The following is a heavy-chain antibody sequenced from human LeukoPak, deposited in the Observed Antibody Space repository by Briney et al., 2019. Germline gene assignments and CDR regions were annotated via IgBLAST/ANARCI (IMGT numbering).Heavy chain of an antibody. J-gene: IGHJ4*02. CDR1: GYTFTDYY. V-gene: IGHV1-2*02. D-gene: IGHD3-10*01. CDR2: INPNSGGT. CDR3: ASIWFGESYSGDF. Sequence: ASVTVSCTASGYTFTDYYMHWVRQAPGQGLEWMGWINPNSGGTNYAQRFRGRVTMTRDTPISTAYMELSRLTPDDTAVYHCASIWFGESYSGDFWGQGTLVTVSS.